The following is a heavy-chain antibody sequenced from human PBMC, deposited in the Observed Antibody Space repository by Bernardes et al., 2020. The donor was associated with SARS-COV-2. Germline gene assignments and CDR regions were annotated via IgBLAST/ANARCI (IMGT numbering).Heavy chain of an antibody. CDR1: GFTFSSYA. CDR2: ISCSGGST. D-gene: IGHD1-26*01. CDR3: AKDMSGSYYGDAFDI. Sequence: GGSLRLSCAASGFTFSSYAMSWVRQAPGKGLEWVSAISCSGGSTYYADSVKGRFTISRDNSKNTLYLQMNSLRAEDTAVYYCAKDMSGSYYGDAFDIWGQGTMVTVSS. J-gene: IGHJ3*02. V-gene: IGHV3-23*01.